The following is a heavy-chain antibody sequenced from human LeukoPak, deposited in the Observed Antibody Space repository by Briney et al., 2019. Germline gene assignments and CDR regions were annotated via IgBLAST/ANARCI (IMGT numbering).Heavy chain of an antibody. CDR3: ARDLPEYSSGWTYYYYYYMDV. J-gene: IGHJ6*03. CDR1: GFTFSSYS. D-gene: IGHD6-19*01. CDR2: ISSSSSYI. V-gene: IGHV3-21*01. Sequence: GGSLRLSCAASGFTFSSYSMNWVRQAPGKGLEWVSSISSSSSYIYYADSVKGRFTISRGNAKNSLYLQMNSLRAEDTAVYYCARDLPEYSSGWTYYYYYYMDVWGKGTTVTISS.